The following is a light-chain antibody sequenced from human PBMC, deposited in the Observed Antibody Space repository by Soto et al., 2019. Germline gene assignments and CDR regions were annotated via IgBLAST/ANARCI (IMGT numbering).Light chain of an antibody. J-gene: IGLJ2*01. V-gene: IGLV2-14*01. Sequence: QSALTQPASASGSPGQSITISCTGTSSDVGGYNYVSWYQQHPGKAPKLMIYEVSNRPSGVSNRFSGSKSGNTASLTISGLQAEDEADYYCSSYTGSRTLVFGGGTKLTVL. CDR1: SSDVGGYNY. CDR3: SSYTGSRTLV. CDR2: EVS.